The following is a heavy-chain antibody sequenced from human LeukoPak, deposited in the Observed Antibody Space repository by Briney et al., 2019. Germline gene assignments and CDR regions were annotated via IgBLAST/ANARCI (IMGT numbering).Heavy chain of an antibody. D-gene: IGHD3-22*01. V-gene: IGHV1-2*02. CDR1: GYTFTGYY. CDR3: ARGLNYYDSSGYYSEGFDY. J-gene: IGHJ4*02. CDR2: INPNSGGT. Sequence: ASVKVSCKASGYTFTGYYMHWVRQAPGQGLEWMGWINPNSGGTNYAQKFQGRVTMTRDTSVSTAYMELSRLRSDDTAVYYCARGLNYYDSSGYYSEGFDYWGQGTLVTVSS.